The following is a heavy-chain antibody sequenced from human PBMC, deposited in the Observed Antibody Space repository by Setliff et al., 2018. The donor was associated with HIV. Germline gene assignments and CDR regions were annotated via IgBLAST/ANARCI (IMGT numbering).Heavy chain of an antibody. D-gene: IGHD3-9*01. J-gene: IGHJ2*01. Sequence: SETLSLTCTVSGGSISSGAYYWSWIRQHPVKGLEWIGYIYYSGSTYYNPSLKSRVTISTDTSKNELSLKLGSVTAADTAVYYCARGPVGGDILTGYDYWYFDLWGRGTLVTVSS. CDR2: IYYSGST. CDR1: GGSISSGAYY. CDR3: ARGPVGGDILTGYDYWYFDL. V-gene: IGHV4-31*03.